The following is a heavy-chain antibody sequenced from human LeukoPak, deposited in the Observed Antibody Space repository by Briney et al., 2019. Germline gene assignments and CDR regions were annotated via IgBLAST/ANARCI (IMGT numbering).Heavy chain of an antibody. V-gene: IGHV4-59*12. Sequence: SETLSLTCTVSGGSISSYYWSWIRQPPGKGLEWIGYIYYSGSTNYNPSLKSRVTISVDTSKNQFSLRLSSVTAADTAVYYCARGTDRMIVVNWGQGTLVTVSS. J-gene: IGHJ4*02. CDR3: ARGTDRMIVVN. CDR2: IYYSGST. CDR1: GGSISSYY. D-gene: IGHD3-22*01.